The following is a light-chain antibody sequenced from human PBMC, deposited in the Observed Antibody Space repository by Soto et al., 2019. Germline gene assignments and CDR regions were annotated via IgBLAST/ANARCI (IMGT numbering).Light chain of an antibody. V-gene: IGLV2-8*01. CDR2: EVT. Sequence: LHQPPSAAASAGQSVTISCTGTSSDVGGYNYVSWYQQYPGRAPKLMIYEVTKRPSGVPDRFSGSKSGNTASLTVSGLQAEDEADYYCSSYAASNNFYFVFGGGTKVTVL. CDR1: SSDVGGYNY. J-gene: IGLJ3*02. CDR3: SSYAASNNFYFV.